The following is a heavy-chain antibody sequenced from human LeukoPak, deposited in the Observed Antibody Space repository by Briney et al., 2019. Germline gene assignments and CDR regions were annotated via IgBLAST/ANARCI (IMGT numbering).Heavy chain of an antibody. CDR2: IFHSGST. V-gene: IGHV4-59*11. D-gene: IGHD1-14*01. J-gene: IGHJ4*02. CDR1: GGSIKSHF. Sequence: MPSETLSLTCTVSGGSIKSHFWSWVRQPPGKRLEWIGYIFHSGSTNYNPSLKSRVTISVDTSKTKFSLRLTSVTVADTAVSYCVRTNPWDLTYYFDYWGQGTLVAVSS. CDR3: VRTNPWDLTYYFDY.